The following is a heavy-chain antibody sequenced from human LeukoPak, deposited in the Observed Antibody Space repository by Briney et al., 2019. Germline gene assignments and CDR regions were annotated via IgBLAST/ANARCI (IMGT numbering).Heavy chain of an antibody. CDR3: AREWGDYYDSSGPFDY. Sequence: ASVKVSCKASGYTFTNYALNWVRQAPGQGLEWMGWININTGNPTYAQGFTGRFVFSLDTSVSTAYLQISSLKAEDTAIYYCAREWGDYYDSSGPFDYWGQGTLVTVSS. CDR1: GYTFTNYA. V-gene: IGHV7-4-1*02. J-gene: IGHJ4*02. D-gene: IGHD3-22*01. CDR2: ININTGNP.